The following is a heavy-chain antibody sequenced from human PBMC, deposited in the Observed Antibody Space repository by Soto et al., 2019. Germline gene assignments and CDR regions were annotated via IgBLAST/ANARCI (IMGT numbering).Heavy chain of an antibody. CDR1: GYSFTSYW. D-gene: IGHD3-10*01. V-gene: IGHV5-51*01. CDR2: IYPGDSDT. J-gene: IGHJ4*02. Sequence: PGESLKISCKGSGYSFTSYWIGWVRQMPGKDLEWMGIIYPGDSDTRYSPSFQGQVTISADKSISTAYLQWSSLKASDTAMYYCARGNDYASGTYYFDYWGQGTLVTVSS. CDR3: ARGNDYASGTYYFDY.